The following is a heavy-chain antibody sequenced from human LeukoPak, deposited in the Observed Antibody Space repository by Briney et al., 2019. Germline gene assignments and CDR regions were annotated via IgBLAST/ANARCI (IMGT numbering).Heavy chain of an antibody. CDR3: ARDLCTSTNCYGAFDY. CDR1: GFTVSSND. J-gene: IGHJ4*02. CDR2: IYTGGKT. V-gene: IGHV3-53*01. Sequence: GGSLRLSCAASGFTVSSNDMSWVRQAPGKGLEWVSIIYTGGKTYYADSVKGRFTISRDNSKNTVYLQMNSLRAEDTAVYYCARDLCTSTNCYGAFDYWGQGTLVTVSS. D-gene: IGHD2-2*01.